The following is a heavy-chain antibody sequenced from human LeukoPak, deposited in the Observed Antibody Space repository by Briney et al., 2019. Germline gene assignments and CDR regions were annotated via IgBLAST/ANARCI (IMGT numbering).Heavy chain of an antibody. CDR3: ARDRVQLWLPWFDP. Sequence: SETLSLTCTVSGGSISSYYWSWIRQPAGKGLEWIGRIYTSGNTNYNPSFKSRVTMSVDTSKNQFSLNLSSVTAADTAVYYCARDRVQLWLPWFDPWGQGTLVTVSS. CDR2: IYTSGNT. J-gene: IGHJ5*02. CDR1: GGSISSYY. V-gene: IGHV4-4*07. D-gene: IGHD5-18*01.